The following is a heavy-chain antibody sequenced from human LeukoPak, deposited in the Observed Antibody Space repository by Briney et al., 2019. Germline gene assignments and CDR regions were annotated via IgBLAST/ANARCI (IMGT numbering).Heavy chain of an antibody. CDR3: ARLGYSVSWTDC. Sequence: SETLSLTCTVSGGSISSTSHDWGWIRPPPGKGLEWIGSIYYSGSTYYNPSLKSRVTISVDTSKTQFSLRLSSVTAADMAVYFCARLGYSVSWTDCWGQGTLVTVSS. CDR1: GGSISSTSHD. CDR2: IYYSGST. J-gene: IGHJ4*02. V-gene: IGHV4-39*01. D-gene: IGHD6-13*01.